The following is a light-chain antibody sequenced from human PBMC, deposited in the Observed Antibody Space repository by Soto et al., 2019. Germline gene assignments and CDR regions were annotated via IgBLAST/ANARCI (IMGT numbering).Light chain of an antibody. J-gene: IGKJ5*01. V-gene: IGKV1-12*01. CDR1: QGISRW. Sequence: DIQMTQSPSFVSASVGDRVTITCRASQGISRWLAWYQQRPGKAPELLIYGASSLQSGVPSRFSGRGSGTDFTLTISSAQPEECATYYCHPANSFPLSCGQGTRLEIK. CDR2: GAS. CDR3: HPANSFPLS.